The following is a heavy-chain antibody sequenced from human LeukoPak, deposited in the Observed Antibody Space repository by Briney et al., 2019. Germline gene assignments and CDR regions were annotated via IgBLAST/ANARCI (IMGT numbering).Heavy chain of an antibody. CDR1: GESFSGYY. CDR2: INHSGST. Sequence: SETLSLTCAVYGESFSGYYWSWIRQPPGKGLEWIGEINHSGSTNYNPSLKSRVTISVDTSKNQFSLKLSSVTAADTAVYYCARGNYDFWSGHNWFDPWGQGTLVTVSS. V-gene: IGHV4-34*01. D-gene: IGHD3-3*01. CDR3: ARGNYDFWSGHNWFDP. J-gene: IGHJ5*02.